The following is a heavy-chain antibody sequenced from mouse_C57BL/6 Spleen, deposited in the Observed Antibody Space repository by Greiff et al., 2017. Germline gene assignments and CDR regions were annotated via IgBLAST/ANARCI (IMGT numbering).Heavy chain of an antibody. CDR1: GFTFSNYW. J-gene: IGHJ1*03. CDR2: IRLKSDNYAT. CDR3: TAWDWYFDV. V-gene: IGHV6-3*01. Sequence: EVKLMESGGGLVQPGGSMKLSCVASGFTFSNYWMNWVRQSPEKGLELVAQIRLKSDNYATHYAESVKGRFTISRDDSKSSVYLQMNNLRAEDTGIYYCTAWDWYFDVWGTGTTVTVSS. D-gene: IGHD4-1*01.